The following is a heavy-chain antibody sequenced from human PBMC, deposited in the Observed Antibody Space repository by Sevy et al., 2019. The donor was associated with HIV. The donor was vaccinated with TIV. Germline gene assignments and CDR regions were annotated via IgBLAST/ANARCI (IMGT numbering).Heavy chain of an antibody. CDR3: TSGPFDF. Sequence: GGSLRLSCAASGFTFIDSWMNWVRQGPGKGLEWVARIKSESDGGTRDYAAPVQGRFTISRDDSKKVMWLQMDSLKIEDTGVNYCTSGPFDFWGQGTLVTVSS. CDR1: GFTFIDSW. J-gene: IGHJ4*02. V-gene: IGHV3-15*01. CDR2: IKSESDGGTR.